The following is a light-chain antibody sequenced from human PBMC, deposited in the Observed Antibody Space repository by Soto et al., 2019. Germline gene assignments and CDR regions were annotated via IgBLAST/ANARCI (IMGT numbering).Light chain of an antibody. CDR3: QHYNTYPYT. V-gene: IGKV1-5*03. Sequence: DIQMTQSPSTLSQSVGDRVTTPGRASQIISNGLAWYQQKPGKAPKLLIYKASNLQSGVPSRFSGSGSGTEFTLTISSLQPDDFATYYCQHYNTYPYTFGQGTNLEIK. J-gene: IGKJ2*01. CDR2: KAS. CDR1: QIISNG.